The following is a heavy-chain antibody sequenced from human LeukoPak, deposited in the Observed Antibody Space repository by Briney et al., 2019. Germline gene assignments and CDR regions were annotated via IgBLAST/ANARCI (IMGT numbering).Heavy chain of an antibody. Sequence: SETLSLTCAVYGGSFSGYYWSWIRQPPGKGLEWIGEIYHSGSTSYNPSLKSRVTISVDKSKNQFSLKLSSVTAADTAVYYCARDGGVANDAFDIWGQGTMVTVSS. D-gene: IGHD3-3*01. V-gene: IGHV4-34*01. CDR2: IYHSGST. CDR1: GGSFSGYY. J-gene: IGHJ3*02. CDR3: ARDGGVANDAFDI.